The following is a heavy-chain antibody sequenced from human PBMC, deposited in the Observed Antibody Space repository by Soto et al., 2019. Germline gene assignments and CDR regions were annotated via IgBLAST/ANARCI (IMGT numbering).Heavy chain of an antibody. V-gene: IGHV1-2*04. CDR3: ARDEGRYSYGSGSLGYYYYYGMEV. CDR1: GYTFTGYY. D-gene: IGHD3-10*01. CDR2: INPNSGGT. J-gene: IGHJ6*02. Sequence: ASVKVSCKASGYTFTGYYMHWVRQAPGQGLEWMGWINPNSGGTNYAQKFQGWVTMTRDTSISTAYMELSRLRSDDTAVYYCARDEGRYSYGSGSLGYYYYYGMEVWG.